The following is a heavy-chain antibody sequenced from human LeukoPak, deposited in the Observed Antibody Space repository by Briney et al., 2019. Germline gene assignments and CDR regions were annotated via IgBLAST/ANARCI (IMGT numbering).Heavy chain of an antibody. J-gene: IGHJ4*02. CDR3: ARYITGTTKGFDY. CDR1: GGSISSYY. Sequence: SETLSLTCTVSGGSISSYYWSWIRQPPGKGLEWIGYIYYSGSTNYNPSLKSRVTISVDTSKNQLSLKLSSVTAADTAVYYCARYITGTTKGFDYWGQGTLVTVSS. V-gene: IGHV4-59*01. D-gene: IGHD1/OR15-1a*01. CDR2: IYYSGST.